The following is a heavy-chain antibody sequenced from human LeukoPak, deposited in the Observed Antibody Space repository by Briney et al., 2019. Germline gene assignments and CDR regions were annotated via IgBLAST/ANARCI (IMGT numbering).Heavy chain of an antibody. CDR2: TYYRSKWYN. J-gene: IGHJ6*03. Sequence: SQTLSLTCAISGDSVSSNSAAWNWIRQSPSRGLEWLGRTYYRSKWYNDYAVSVKSRITINPDTSKNQFSLQLNSVTPEDTAVYYCAREGSPAPLYYYYYMDVWGKGTTVTVSS. CDR3: AREGSPAPLYYYYYMDV. CDR1: GDSVSSNSAA. V-gene: IGHV6-1*01.